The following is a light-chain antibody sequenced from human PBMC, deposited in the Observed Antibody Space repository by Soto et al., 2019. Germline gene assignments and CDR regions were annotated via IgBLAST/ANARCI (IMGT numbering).Light chain of an antibody. V-gene: IGKV1-39*01. Sequence: DIQMTQSPSSLSASVGDRVTVTCRTSQNIYNYLNWYQQRPGKAPKLLIYAATSVQSGVPSRFSGSGSGTDFTLTISSLHPEDFATYYCQQTHSTPVIFGQGTRLDVK. CDR3: QQTHSTPVI. CDR2: AAT. CDR1: QNIYNY. J-gene: IGKJ5*01.